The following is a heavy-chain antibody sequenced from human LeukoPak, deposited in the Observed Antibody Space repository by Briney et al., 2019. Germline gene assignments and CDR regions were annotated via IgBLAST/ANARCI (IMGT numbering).Heavy chain of an antibody. CDR1: GGSFSGYY. V-gene: IGHV4-34*01. J-gene: IGHJ5*02. Sequence: SETLSLTCAVYGGSFSGYYWSWIRQPPGKGLEWIGEINHSGSTNYNPSLKSRVTISVDTSKNQFSLKLSSVTAADTAVYYCARKGIYDFWSGYRWFDPWGQGTLVTVSS. D-gene: IGHD3-3*01. CDR3: ARKGIYDFWSGYRWFDP. CDR2: INHSGST.